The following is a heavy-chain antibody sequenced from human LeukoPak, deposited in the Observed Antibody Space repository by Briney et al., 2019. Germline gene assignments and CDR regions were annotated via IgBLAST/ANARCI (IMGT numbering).Heavy chain of an antibody. J-gene: IGHJ4*02. CDR1: GFTFSSYA. CDR3: ARRGGGNYPKYFEY. Sequence: PGGSLRLSCAASGFTFSSYAMHWVRQAPGKGLEWVAFISYDGSNKYFADSVKGRFTISRDKPKNTLYLQMNSLRAEDAAVYYCARRGGGNYPKYFEYWGQGTLVTVSS. CDR2: ISYDGSNK. V-gene: IGHV3-30*03. D-gene: IGHD1-7*01.